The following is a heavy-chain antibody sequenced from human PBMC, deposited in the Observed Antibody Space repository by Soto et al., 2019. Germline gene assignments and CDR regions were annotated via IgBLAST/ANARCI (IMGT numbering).Heavy chain of an antibody. CDR1: GFTFSSYA. V-gene: IGHV3-23*01. CDR2: ISGSGGST. D-gene: IGHD6-13*01. Sequence: PGGSLRLSCAASGFTFSSYAMSWVRQAPGKGLEWVSAISGSGGSTYYADSVKGRFTISRDNSKNTLYLQMNSLRAEDTAVYYCAKETVAGSFEYYFDYWGQGTLVTSPQ. J-gene: IGHJ4*02. CDR3: AKETVAGSFEYYFDY.